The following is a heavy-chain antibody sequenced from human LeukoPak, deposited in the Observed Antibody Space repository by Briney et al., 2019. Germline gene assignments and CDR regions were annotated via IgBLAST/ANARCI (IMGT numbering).Heavy chain of an antibody. J-gene: IGHJ4*02. Sequence: SETLSLTCAVSGGSFSVHYWSWIRQPPGKGLEWIGEINHSGSTNYNPSLKSRVTISVDTSKNQFSLKLSSVTAADTAVYYCARGFTTVTTSFGYWGQGTLVTVSS. D-gene: IGHD4-11*01. CDR1: GGSFSVHY. CDR3: ARGFTTVTTSFGY. V-gene: IGHV4-34*01. CDR2: INHSGST.